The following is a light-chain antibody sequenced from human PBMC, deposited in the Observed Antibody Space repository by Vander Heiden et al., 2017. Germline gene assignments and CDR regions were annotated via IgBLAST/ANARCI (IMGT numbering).Light chain of an antibody. J-gene: IGKJ2*01. CDR2: LGS. CDR1: QSLLHSNGYNY. CDR3: TQDLQTNT. Sequence: DIVMTQSPLSLPVTPGEPASISCRSSQSLLHSNGYNYLDWYLQKPGQSPQLLIYLGSNRASGVPDRFSGSGSGTDFTLKISRVEQAEDVGVYYGTQDLQTNTFGQGTKLXIK. V-gene: IGKV2-28*01.